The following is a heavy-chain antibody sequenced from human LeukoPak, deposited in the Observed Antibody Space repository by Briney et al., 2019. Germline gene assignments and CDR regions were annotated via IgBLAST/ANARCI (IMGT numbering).Heavy chain of an antibody. Sequence: GGSLRLSCAASGFTFSSYATSWVRQAPGKGLEWVSAISGSTYYADSVKGRFTISRDNSKSTLYLQMNSLRAEDTAVYYCAKSSLRYFDYWGQGTLVTVSS. CDR1: GFTFSSYA. V-gene: IGHV3-23*01. J-gene: IGHJ4*02. CDR3: AKSSLRYFDY. D-gene: IGHD6-6*01. CDR2: ISGST.